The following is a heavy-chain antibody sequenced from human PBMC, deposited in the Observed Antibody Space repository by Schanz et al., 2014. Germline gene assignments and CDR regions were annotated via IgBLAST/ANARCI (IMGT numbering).Heavy chain of an antibody. J-gene: IGHJ3*01. CDR2: ISPYTGNT. V-gene: IGHV1-3*01. CDR3: ATMWGYCTATACQILEVLDV. Sequence: QVQLVQSWAEVKGPGASVKVSCKASGYSFTPFPIHWVRQAPGRRLEWMGWISPYTGNTHYFDKMEGRVTMTTDTSTSTAYMELSSLRSDDTAMYYCATMWGYCTATACQILEVLDVWGQGTMVTVSS. D-gene: IGHD2-8*02. CDR1: GYSFTPFP.